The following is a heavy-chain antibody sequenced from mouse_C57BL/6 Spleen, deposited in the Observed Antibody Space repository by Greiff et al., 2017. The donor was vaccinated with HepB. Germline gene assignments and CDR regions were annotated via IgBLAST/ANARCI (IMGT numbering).Heavy chain of an antibody. CDR2: INPYNGGT. CDR1: GYTFTDYY. D-gene: IGHD4-1*01. V-gene: IGHV1-19*01. J-gene: IGHJ3*01. CDR3: AREGKPELGWFAY. Sequence: VQLQQSGPVLVKPGASVKMSCKASGYTFTDYYMNWVKQSHGKSLEWIGVINPYNGGTSYNQKFKGKATLTVDKSSSTAYMELNSLTSEDSAVYYCAREGKPELGWFAYWGQGTLVTVSA.